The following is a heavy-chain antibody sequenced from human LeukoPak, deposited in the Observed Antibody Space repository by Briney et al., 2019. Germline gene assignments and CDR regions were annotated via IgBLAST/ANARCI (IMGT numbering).Heavy chain of an antibody. CDR3: TRNRGTFHGYGMDV. D-gene: IGHD2/OR15-2a*01. V-gene: IGHV3-49*04. J-gene: IGHJ6*02. CDR1: GFIFRDHA. Sequence: PGGSLRLSCTASGFIFRDHAMSWVRQVPGKGLEWVGFVKSKKYGGTTEYAASVKGRFTISRDDTNNIAYLQMNSLKAEDPAVYHCTRNRGTFHGYGMDVWGQGTTVTVPS. CDR2: VKSKKYGGTT.